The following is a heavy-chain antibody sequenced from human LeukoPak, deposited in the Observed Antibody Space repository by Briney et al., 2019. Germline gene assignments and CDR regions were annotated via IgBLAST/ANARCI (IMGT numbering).Heavy chain of an antibody. V-gene: IGHV3-30*18. CDR1: GFTFSSYS. D-gene: IGHD2-15*01. Sequence: GGSLRLSCAASGFTFSSYSMNWVRQAPGKGLEWVAVSSYDGGTKYYADSVKGRFTISRDNSKDTLYLQMISLRAEDTAVYYCAKEACGGSCYSDYFDYWGQGTLVTVSS. CDR3: AKEACGGSCYSDYFDY. CDR2: SSYDGGTK. J-gene: IGHJ4*02.